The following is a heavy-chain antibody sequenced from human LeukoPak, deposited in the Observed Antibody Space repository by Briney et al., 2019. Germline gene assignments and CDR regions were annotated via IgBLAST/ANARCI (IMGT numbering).Heavy chain of an antibody. J-gene: IGHJ3*02. D-gene: IGHD3-22*01. V-gene: IGHV1-2*02. CDR2: INPNSGGT. CDR3: ARDQVAKYYYDSSGYYPDAFDI. CDR1: GYTFTGYY. Sequence: ASVKVSCKASGYTFTGYYMRWVRQAPGQGLEWMGWINPNSGGTNYAQKFQGRVTMTRDTSISTAYMELSRLRSDDTAVYYCARDQVAKYYYDSSGYYPDAFDIWGQGTMVTVSS.